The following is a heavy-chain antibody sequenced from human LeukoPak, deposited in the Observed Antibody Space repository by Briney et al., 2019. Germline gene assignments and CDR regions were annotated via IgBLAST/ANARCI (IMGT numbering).Heavy chain of an antibody. CDR1: GASMNSNY. J-gene: IGHJ5*02. V-gene: IGHV4-59*01. Sequence: SETLSPTCTVSGASMNSNYWSWIRQPPGKGLEWIGYIYYSGNTIYNPSLKSRVTISVDTSTNQFSLKLSSVTAADTAAYYCARVSTNGVSNWFDPWGQGTLVTVSP. CDR3: ARVSTNGVSNWFDP. CDR2: IYYSGNT. D-gene: IGHD2-8*01.